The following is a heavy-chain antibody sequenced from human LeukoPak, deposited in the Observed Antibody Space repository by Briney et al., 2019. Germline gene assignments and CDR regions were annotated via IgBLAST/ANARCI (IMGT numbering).Heavy chain of an antibody. CDR2: ISWNSGSI. CDR1: GFTFDDYA. CDR3: AKDAHRSAYYYYGMDV. J-gene: IGHJ6*02. Sequence: GGSLRLSCAASGFTFDDYAMPWVRQAPGKGLGGVSGISWNSGSIGYADSVKGRFTISRDNAKNSLYLQMNSLRAEDTALYYCAKDAHRSAYYYYGMDVWGQGTTVTVSS. V-gene: IGHV3-9*01.